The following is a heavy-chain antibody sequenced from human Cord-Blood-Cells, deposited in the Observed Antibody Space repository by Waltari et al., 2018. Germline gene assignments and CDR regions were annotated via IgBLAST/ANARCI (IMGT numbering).Heavy chain of an antibody. CDR2: IYSGGST. D-gene: IGHD2-2*01. Sequence: EVQLVASGGGLVQPGGSLRLSCAASGFTVSSNYMCWVRQAPGKGLEWVSVIYSGGSTYYADSVKGRFTISRDNSKNTLYLQMNSLRAEDTAVYYCARARGYCSSTSCYPFDYWGQGTLVTVSS. V-gene: IGHV3-66*01. CDR1: GFTVSSNY. J-gene: IGHJ4*02. CDR3: ARARGYCSSTSCYPFDY.